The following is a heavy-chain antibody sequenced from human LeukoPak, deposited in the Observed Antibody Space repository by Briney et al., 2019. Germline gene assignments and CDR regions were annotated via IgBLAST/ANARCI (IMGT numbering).Heavy chain of an antibody. J-gene: IGHJ6*03. CDR1: GFTFGDYA. V-gene: IGHV3-49*03. Sequence: GGSLRLSCIVSGFTFGDYAVSWFRQAPGKGLEWVGFIRSKAYGGTTEYAASVKGRFTISRDDSISIAYLQMNSLKTEDTAVYYCTRPLPSSSYYYYMDAWGKGTTVTVSS. CDR2: IRSKAYGGTT. CDR3: TRPLPSSSYYYYMDA. D-gene: IGHD2-2*01.